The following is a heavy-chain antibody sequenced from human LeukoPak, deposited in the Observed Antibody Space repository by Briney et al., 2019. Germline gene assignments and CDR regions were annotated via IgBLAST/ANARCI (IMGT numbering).Heavy chain of an antibody. D-gene: IGHD1-26*01. CDR3: ATFKLGWELH. CDR1: DFTFTNAW. CDR2: IKSKIDGGTT. V-gene: IGHV3-15*07. Sequence: GGSLRLSCAASDFTFTNAWMNWVRQAPGKGLEWVGRIKSKIDGGTTEYAAPVKGRFTISRDDSKNTLYLQMNSLKTEDTAVYYCATFKLGWELHWGQGTLVTVSS. J-gene: IGHJ4*02.